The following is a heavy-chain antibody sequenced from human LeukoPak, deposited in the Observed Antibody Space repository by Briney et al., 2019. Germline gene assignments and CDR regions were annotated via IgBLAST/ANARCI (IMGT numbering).Heavy chain of an antibody. V-gene: IGHV1-46*01. CDR3: ATTGVIVARPHDAFDI. D-gene: IGHD2-21*01. J-gene: IGHJ3*02. Sequence: GASVKVSCKASGYTFTTYYMHWVRQAPGQGLEWMGMINPSDGRTIYAQKFHGRVTMTRDMSTSTIYIELNSLRSEDTAIHYCATTGVIVARPHDAFDIWGQGTMVSVSS. CDR1: GYTFTTYY. CDR2: INPSDGRT.